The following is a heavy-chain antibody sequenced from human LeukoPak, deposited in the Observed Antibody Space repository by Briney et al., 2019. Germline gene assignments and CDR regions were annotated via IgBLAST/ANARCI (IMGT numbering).Heavy chain of an antibody. CDR2: ISAYNGST. D-gene: IGHD6-13*01. V-gene: IGHV1-18*01. CDR3: ARAWGSSWYRPTYYYYYMDV. J-gene: IGHJ6*03. CDR1: GYTFTSYG. Sequence: EASVKVSCKASGYTFTSYGISWVRQAPGQGLEWMGWISAYNGSTNYAQKLQGRVTMTTDTSTSTAYMELRSLRSDDTAVYYCARAWGSSWYRPTYYYYYMDVWGKGTTVTVSS.